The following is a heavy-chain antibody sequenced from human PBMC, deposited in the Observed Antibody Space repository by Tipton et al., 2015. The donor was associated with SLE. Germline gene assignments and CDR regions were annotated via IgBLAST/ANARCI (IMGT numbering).Heavy chain of an antibody. Sequence: TLSLTCTVSGGSISSYYWSWIRQPPGKGLEWIGYIYYSGSTNYNPSLKSRVTISVDTSKNQFSLKLSSVTAADTAVYYCARVGESVVVPAVSYYFDYWGQGTLVTVSS. J-gene: IGHJ4*02. D-gene: IGHD2-2*01. CDR3: ARVGESVVVPAVSYYFDY. CDR2: IYYSGST. CDR1: GGSISSYY. V-gene: IGHV4-59*01.